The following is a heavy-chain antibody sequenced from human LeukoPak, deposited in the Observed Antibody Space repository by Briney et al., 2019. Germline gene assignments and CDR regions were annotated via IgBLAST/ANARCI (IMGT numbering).Heavy chain of an antibody. CDR3: ARARVVEPFDY. CDR2: IYTSGST. D-gene: IGHD4-23*01. J-gene: IGHJ4*02. V-gene: IGHV4-61*02. CDR1: GGSISRGSYY. Sequence: SQTLSLTCTVSGGSISRGSYYWNWIRQPAGKGLEWIGRIYTSGSTTYNPSLKSRVTISLGTSKNHFSLKLTSVTAADTAVYYCARARVVEPFDYWGQGTLVTVSS.